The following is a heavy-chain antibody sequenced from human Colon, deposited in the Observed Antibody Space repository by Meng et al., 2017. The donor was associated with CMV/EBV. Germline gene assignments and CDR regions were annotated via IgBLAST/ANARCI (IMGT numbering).Heavy chain of an antibody. D-gene: IGHD6-13*01. CDR1: GYSFTSFD. Sequence: ASVKVSCKASGYSFTSFDIYWVRQAPGQGLEWMGWMNPATGNTGYAETLQGRVTMTRDSSMGTAYMELRSLRSEDTAVYYCARVRLAAAGSEPFSIWGQGTTVTVSS. J-gene: IGHJ6*02. CDR2: MNPATGNT. CDR3: ARVRLAAAGSEPFSI. V-gene: IGHV1-8*01.